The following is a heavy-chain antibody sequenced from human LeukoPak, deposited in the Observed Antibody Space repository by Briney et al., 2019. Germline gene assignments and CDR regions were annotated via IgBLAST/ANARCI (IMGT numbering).Heavy chain of an antibody. D-gene: IGHD6-13*01. J-gene: IGHJ4*02. V-gene: IGHV4-30-2*01. CDR1: GDSISNGGYY. CDR2: IYHSGST. Sequence: SETLSLTCTVSGDSISNGGYYWSWIRQPPGKGLEWIGYIYHSGSTYYNPSLKSRVTMSVDRSKNQFSLKLSSVTAADTAVYYCASNTHLSSWYLFDYWGQGTLVTVSS. CDR3: ASNTHLSSWYLFDY.